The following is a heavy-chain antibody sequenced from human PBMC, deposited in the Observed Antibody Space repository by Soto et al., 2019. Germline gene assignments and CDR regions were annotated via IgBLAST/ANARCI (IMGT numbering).Heavy chain of an antibody. J-gene: IGHJ6*02. D-gene: IGHD3-3*01. Sequence: DSVKVSCKASGYTFTSYGISWVRQAPGQGLEWMGWISAYNGNTNYAQKLQGRVTMTTDTSTSTAYMELRSLRSDDTAVYYCARVGAPTYYDCWSCFPYYYYYGMDVWCQGTKVTVAS. CDR2: ISAYNGNT. CDR1: GYTFTSYG. CDR3: ARVGAPTYYDCWSCFPYYYYYGMDV. V-gene: IGHV1-18*04.